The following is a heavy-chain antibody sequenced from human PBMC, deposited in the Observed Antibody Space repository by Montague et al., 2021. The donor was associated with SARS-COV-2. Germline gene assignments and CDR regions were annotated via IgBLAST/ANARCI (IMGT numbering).Heavy chain of an antibody. V-gene: IGHV4-59*08. CDR2: IYYSGST. CDR1: GGSFSRYF. J-gene: IGHJ6*02. Sequence: SETLSLTCDVYGGSFSRYFWSWIRQPPGKGLEWIGYIYYSGSTNYNPSLKSRATITVDTSKNQFSLKLTSVTAAHTAVYYCARAGLGSYSFYYYYGMDVWGQGTTATVSS. CDR3: ARAGLGSYSFYYYYGMDV. D-gene: IGHD3-10*01.